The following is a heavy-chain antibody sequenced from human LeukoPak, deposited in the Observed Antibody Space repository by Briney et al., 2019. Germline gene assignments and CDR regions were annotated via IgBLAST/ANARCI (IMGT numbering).Heavy chain of an antibody. D-gene: IGHD2-2*01. CDR1: GYTFTTYD. V-gene: IGHV1-8*01. CDR2: MNPNSGDT. Sequence: ASVKVSCKASGYTFTTYDITWVRQATGQGLEWMGWMNPNSGDTAYAQKFQGRVAMTRDTSISTAYMELSSLRSEDTAVYYCASASQDSTVHWGQGTLVTVSS. CDR3: ASASQDSTVH. J-gene: IGHJ4*02.